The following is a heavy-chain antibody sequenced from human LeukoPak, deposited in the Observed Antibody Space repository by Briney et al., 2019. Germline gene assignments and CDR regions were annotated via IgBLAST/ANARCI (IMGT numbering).Heavy chain of an antibody. CDR3: AAGGVAATHNWFDP. J-gene: IGHJ5*02. CDR1: GGSLSSNY. Sequence: SETLSLTCTVSGGSLSSNYWSWIRQPPGKGLEGSGYIYYSGSTNYNPSLKSRVTISVDTSKNQFSLTLSSVTVAETAVYYCAAGGVAATHNWFDPWGQGTLVPVSS. V-gene: IGHV4-59*12. D-gene: IGHD2-15*01. CDR2: IYYSGST.